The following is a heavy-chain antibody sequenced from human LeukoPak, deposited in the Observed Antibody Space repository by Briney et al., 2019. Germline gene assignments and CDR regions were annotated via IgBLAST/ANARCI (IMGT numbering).Heavy chain of an antibody. Sequence: SETMSLTCAVYGGSFSGYYWSWIRQPPGKGLEWIGEINHSGRTNYNPSLKSRVIISRDTSKNQFSLKLSSVAAADTAVYYCARGANRLYCSSTSSIPRRCGAFDIWGQGTMVTVSS. J-gene: IGHJ3*02. CDR2: INHSGRT. CDR1: GGSFSGYY. CDR3: ARGANRLYCSSTSSIPRRCGAFDI. V-gene: IGHV4-34*01. D-gene: IGHD2-2*01.